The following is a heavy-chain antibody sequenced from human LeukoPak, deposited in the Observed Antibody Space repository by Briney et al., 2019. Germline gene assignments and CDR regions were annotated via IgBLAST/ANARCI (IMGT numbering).Heavy chain of an antibody. CDR3: AKEPPYSSGWYDAFDI. Sequence: PGGSLRLSCAASGFTFSSYGMHWVRQAPGKGLEWVAVISYDGSNKYYADSVKGRFTISRDNSKNTLYLQMNSLRAEDTAVYYCAKEPPYSSGWYDAFDIWGQGTMVTVSS. D-gene: IGHD6-19*01. V-gene: IGHV3-30*18. J-gene: IGHJ3*02. CDR2: ISYDGSNK. CDR1: GFTFSSYG.